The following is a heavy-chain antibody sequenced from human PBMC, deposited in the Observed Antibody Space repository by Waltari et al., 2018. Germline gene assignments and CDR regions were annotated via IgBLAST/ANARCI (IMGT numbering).Heavy chain of an antibody. CDR1: GGSISSDDNY. D-gene: IGHD3-10*02. Sequence: QVQLQESGPGLVKPSQTLSLTCTVSGGSISSDDNYWSWIRQPPGKGLEWIGYIFYSGSTDYNPSLKSRGTISLDTSKNQCFLKLRSVTAADTAVYYCARGFTATLFSNWGQGALVTVSS. J-gene: IGHJ4*02. CDR2: IFYSGST. V-gene: IGHV4-30-4*01. CDR3: ARGFTATLFSN.